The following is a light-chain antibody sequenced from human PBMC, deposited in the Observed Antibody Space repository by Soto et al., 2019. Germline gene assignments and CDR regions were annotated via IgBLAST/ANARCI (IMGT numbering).Light chain of an antibody. V-gene: IGKV1-39*01. J-gene: IGKJ1*01. CDR2: AAS. CDR1: QSISSY. Sequence: DIQMTQSPSSLSASVGDRVTITCRASQSISSYLNWYQQKPGKAPKLLIYAASSLQSGVPSRFSGSGSGTEFTLTISSLQPEDFATYYCQQSYSIYWAFGQGTKVEIK. CDR3: QQSYSIYWA.